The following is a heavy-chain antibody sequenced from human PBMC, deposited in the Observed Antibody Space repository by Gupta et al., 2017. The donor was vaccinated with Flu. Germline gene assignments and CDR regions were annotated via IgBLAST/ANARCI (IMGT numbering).Heavy chain of an antibody. D-gene: IGHD6-13*01. Sequence: QVQLVESGGGLVKPGGSLRLSCAASGFTFSDYYMSWIRQAPGKGLEWVSYISSSSSYTNYADSVKGRFTISRDNAKNSLYLQMNSLRAEDTAVYYCAKRMVDSSSWSLLDYWGQGTLVTVSS. CDR3: AKRMVDSSSWSLLDY. J-gene: IGHJ4*02. CDR2: ISSSSSYT. CDR1: GFTFSDYY. V-gene: IGHV3-11*05.